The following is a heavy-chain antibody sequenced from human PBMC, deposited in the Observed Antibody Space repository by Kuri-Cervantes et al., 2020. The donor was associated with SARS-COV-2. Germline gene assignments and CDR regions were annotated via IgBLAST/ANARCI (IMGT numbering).Heavy chain of an antibody. CDR1: GFTFSSYG. J-gene: IGHJ6*03. V-gene: IGHV3-7*01. Sequence: GGSLRLSCAASGFTFSSYGMHWVRQAPGKGLEWVANIKQDGSEKYYVDSVKGRFTISRDNAKNSLYLQMNSLRAEDTAVYYCARDRPIAAAGTGYMDVWGKGTTVTVSS. CDR2: IKQDGSEK. D-gene: IGHD6-13*01. CDR3: ARDRPIAAAGTGYMDV.